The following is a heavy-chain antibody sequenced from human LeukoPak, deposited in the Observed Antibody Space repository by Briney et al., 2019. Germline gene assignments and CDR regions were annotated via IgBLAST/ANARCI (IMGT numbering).Heavy chain of an antibody. CDR1: GGSISSGGYY. CDR3: AREEGGPYYYGMDV. J-gene: IGHJ6*02. CDR2: IYYSGST. V-gene: IGHV4-31*03. Sequence: SQTLSLTCTVSGGSISSGGYYWSWIRQHPGKGLEWIGYIYYSGSTYYNPSLKSRVTISVDTSKNQFSLKLSSVTAADTAVYYCAREEGGPYYYGMDVWGQGTTVTVSS.